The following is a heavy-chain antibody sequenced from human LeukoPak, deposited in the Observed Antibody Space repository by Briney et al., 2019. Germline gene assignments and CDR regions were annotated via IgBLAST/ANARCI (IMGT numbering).Heavy chain of an antibody. V-gene: IGHV3-21*06. CDR1: GFTFSSYS. D-gene: IGHD6-6*01. CDR3: ARVSSINYFDY. Sequence: GGSLRLSCAASGFTFSSYSMNWVRQAPGKGLEWVSFISSSSSYIYYADSVKGRFTISRDNAKNSLYLQMNSLRAEDTAVYYRARVSSINYFDYWGQGTLVTVSS. CDR2: ISSSSSYI. J-gene: IGHJ4*02.